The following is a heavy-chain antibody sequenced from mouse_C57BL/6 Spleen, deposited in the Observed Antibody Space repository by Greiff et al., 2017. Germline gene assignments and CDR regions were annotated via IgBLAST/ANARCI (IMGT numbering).Heavy chain of an antibody. V-gene: IGHV1-9*01. CDR2: ILPGSGST. J-gene: IGHJ4*01. Sequence: VQLQQSGAELMKPGASVKLSCKATGYTFTGYWIEWVKQRPGHGLEWIGEILPGSGSTNSNEKFKGKATFTADTSSNTAYMQLSSLTTEDSAIYYCARRAYWGQGTSVTVSS. D-gene: IGHD3-3*01. CDR1: GYTFTGYW. CDR3: ARRAY.